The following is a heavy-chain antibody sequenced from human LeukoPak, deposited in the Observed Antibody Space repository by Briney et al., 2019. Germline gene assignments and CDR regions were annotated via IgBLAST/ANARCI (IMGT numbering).Heavy chain of an antibody. D-gene: IGHD3-22*01. CDR1: GFTFSSYS. J-gene: IGHJ4*02. CDR2: ISSSSYT. CDR3: ARMLRDSSGYPHFDY. V-gene: IGHV3-21*05. Sequence: GGSLRLSCAASGFTFSSYSMNWVRQAPGKGLEWVSYISSSSYTNYADSVKGRFTISRDNAKNSLYLQMNSLRAEDTAVYYCARMLRDSSGYPHFDYWGQGTLVTVSS.